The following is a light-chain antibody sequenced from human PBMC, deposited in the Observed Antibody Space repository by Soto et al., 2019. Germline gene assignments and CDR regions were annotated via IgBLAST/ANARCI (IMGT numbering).Light chain of an antibody. Sequence: EIVMTQSPATLSVXPGERATLACRASQSVSSNLAWYQQKPGQAPRLLIYGASTRATGIPARFSGSGSGTEFTLTISSLQSEDFAVYYCQQYNNWPRTFGQGTKVDI. J-gene: IGKJ1*01. CDR3: QQYNNWPRT. V-gene: IGKV3-15*01. CDR1: QSVSSN. CDR2: GAS.